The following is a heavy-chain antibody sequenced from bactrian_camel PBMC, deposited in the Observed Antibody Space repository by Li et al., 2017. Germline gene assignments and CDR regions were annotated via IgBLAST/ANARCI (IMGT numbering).Heavy chain of an antibody. Sequence: QLVESGGDSVQAGQSLMLSCKGSRFTTDDSAMGWYRQAAGKEREGVASVDNIGIIRYADSVKGRFTISKDNAKNTLYLQMANLKSEDTAMYYCAAGRDHTRYDCWTGSDGDNYWGQGTQVTVS. CDR3: AAGRDHTRYDCWTGSDGDNY. CDR1: RFTTDDSA. J-gene: IGHJ4*01. CDR2: VDNIGII. V-gene: IGHV3S63*01. D-gene: IGHD1*01.